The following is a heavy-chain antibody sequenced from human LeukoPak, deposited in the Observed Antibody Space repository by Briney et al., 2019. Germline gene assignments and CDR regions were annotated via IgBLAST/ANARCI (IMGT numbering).Heavy chain of an antibody. Sequence: SETLSLTCAVYGGSFSGYYWSWIRQPPGKGLEWIGEINHSGGTNYNPSLKSRVTISVDTSKNQFSLKLSSVTAADTAVYYCARVDCSGGSCYYDYWGQGTLVTVSS. CDR1: GGSFSGYY. CDR2: INHSGGT. D-gene: IGHD2-15*01. CDR3: ARVDCSGGSCYYDY. J-gene: IGHJ4*02. V-gene: IGHV4-34*01.